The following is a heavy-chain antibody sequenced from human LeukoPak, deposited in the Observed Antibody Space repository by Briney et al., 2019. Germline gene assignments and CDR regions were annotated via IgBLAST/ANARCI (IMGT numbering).Heavy chain of an antibody. D-gene: IGHD2-15*01. CDR1: GFTFSSYW. CDR3: AKDPCSGGSCYSASFDY. Sequence: GGSLRLSCAASGFTFSSYWMHWVRQAPGKGLVWVSRINSDGSSTSYADSVKGRFTISRDNSKNTLYLQMNSLRAEDTAVYYCAKDPCSGGSCYSASFDYWGQGTLVTVSS. V-gene: IGHV3-74*01. J-gene: IGHJ4*02. CDR2: INSDGSST.